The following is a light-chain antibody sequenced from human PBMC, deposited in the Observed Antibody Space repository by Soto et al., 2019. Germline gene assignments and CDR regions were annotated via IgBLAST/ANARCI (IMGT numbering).Light chain of an antibody. V-gene: IGKV3-20*01. J-gene: IGKJ2*01. CDR1: QSVSSSS. CDR3: QQYGSSPI. Sequence: EMVLTQSPGPLSLSPGERATLSCRASQSVSSSSLAWYQQKPGQAPRLLIYGASSRATGIPDRFSGSGTGTDFTLTISRLDPDDFAVYYCQQYGSSPIFGQGTKLEIK. CDR2: GAS.